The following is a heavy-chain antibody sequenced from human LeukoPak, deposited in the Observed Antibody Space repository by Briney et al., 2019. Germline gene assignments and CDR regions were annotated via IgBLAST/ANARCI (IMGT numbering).Heavy chain of an antibody. CDR1: GGSFSGYY. Sequence: SETLSLTCAVYGGSFSGYYWSWIRQPPGKGLEWIGEINHSGSTNYNPSLKSRVAISVDTSKNQFSLKLSSVTAADTAVYYCARVDGSCSGGSCPSGNWFDPWGQGTLVTVSS. D-gene: IGHD2-15*01. CDR2: INHSGST. V-gene: IGHV4-34*01. CDR3: ARVDGSCSGGSCPSGNWFDP. J-gene: IGHJ5*02.